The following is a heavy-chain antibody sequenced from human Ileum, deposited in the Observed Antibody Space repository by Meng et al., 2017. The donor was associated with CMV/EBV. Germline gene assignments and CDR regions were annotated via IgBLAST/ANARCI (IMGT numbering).Heavy chain of an antibody. Sequence: ASVKVSCKASGYTFTSYYIHWVRRAPGQGLEWMGIINPSDGSTSYAQKFQGRVTMIRDTSTSTLYMELSSLRSEDTAMYYCARVRSPIQYSSGRVDLDYWGQGTLVTVSS. D-gene: IGHD6-19*01. CDR2: INPSDGST. CDR1: GYTFTSYY. CDR3: ARVRSPIQYSSGRVDLDY. V-gene: IGHV1-46*01. J-gene: IGHJ4*02.